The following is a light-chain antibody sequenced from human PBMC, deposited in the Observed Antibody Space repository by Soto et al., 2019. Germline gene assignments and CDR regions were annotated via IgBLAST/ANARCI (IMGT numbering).Light chain of an antibody. J-gene: IGKJ4*01. Sequence: DIQMTQSPSSVSASVGDRVTITCRASQGFSTWLAWYRRKPGRAPELLIYSASSLHSGVPSRFSGSRTGTDFTLTISSLQPEDFATYYCQQGNSFPRTFGGGTEVEIK. CDR3: QQGNSFPRT. V-gene: IGKV1-12*01. CDR1: QGFSTW. CDR2: SAS.